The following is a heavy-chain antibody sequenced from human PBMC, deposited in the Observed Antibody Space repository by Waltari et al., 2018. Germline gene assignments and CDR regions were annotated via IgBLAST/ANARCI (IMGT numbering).Heavy chain of an antibody. D-gene: IGHD3-22*01. CDR1: GGSISSGSYY. Sequence: QVQLQESGPGLVKPSQTLSLTCTVSGGSISSGSYYWSWIRQPAGKGLEWIGRIYTSGSTNYNPSLKSRVTISVDTSKNQFSLKLSSVTAADTAVYYCARGASDMYYYDSSGYYFDYWGQGTLVTVSS. J-gene: IGHJ4*02. CDR2: IYTSGST. V-gene: IGHV4-61*02. CDR3: ARGASDMYYYDSSGYYFDY.